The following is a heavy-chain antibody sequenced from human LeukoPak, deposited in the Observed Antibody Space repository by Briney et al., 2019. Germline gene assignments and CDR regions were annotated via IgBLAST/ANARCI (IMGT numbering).Heavy chain of an antibody. V-gene: IGHV4-30-4*01. Sequence: PSQTLSLTCTVSGGSISSGDYYWSWIRQPPGKGLEWIGYIYYSGSTYYNPSLKSRVTISVDTSKNQFSLKLSSVTAADTAVYYCARDTPLLRYFGGYYGMDVWGQGTTVTVSS. CDR2: IYYSGST. CDR3: ARDTPLLRYFGGYYGMDV. J-gene: IGHJ6*02. D-gene: IGHD3-9*01. CDR1: GGSISSGDYY.